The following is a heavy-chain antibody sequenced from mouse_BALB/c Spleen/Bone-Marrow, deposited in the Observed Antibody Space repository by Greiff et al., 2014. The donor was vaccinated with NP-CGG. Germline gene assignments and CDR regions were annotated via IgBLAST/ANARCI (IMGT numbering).Heavy chain of an antibody. CDR3: ARDDYGRGY. J-gene: IGHJ2*01. CDR2: IRNKANGYTT. D-gene: IGHD1-1*01. CDR1: GFTFTDYY. Sequence: EVMLVESGGGLVRPGGSLRLSCATSGFTFTDYYMSWVRQPPGKALEWLGFIRNKANGYTTEYSASVKGRFTISRDNSQSILYLQMNTLRAEDSATYYCARDDYGRGYWGQGTTLTVSS. V-gene: IGHV7-3*02.